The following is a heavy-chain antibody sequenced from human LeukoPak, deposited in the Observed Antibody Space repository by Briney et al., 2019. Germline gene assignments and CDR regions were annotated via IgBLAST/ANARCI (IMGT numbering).Heavy chain of an antibody. Sequence: SETLSLTCTVAGGSISSSSYYWGWIRQPPGKGLEWIGSIYYSGSTYYNPSLKSRVTISVDTSKNQFSLKLSSVTAADTAVYYCARGGARTNNQPFDYWGQGTLVTVSS. J-gene: IGHJ4*02. D-gene: IGHD1-14*01. CDR3: ARGGARTNNQPFDY. CDR1: GGSISSSSYY. V-gene: IGHV4-39*07. CDR2: IYYSGST.